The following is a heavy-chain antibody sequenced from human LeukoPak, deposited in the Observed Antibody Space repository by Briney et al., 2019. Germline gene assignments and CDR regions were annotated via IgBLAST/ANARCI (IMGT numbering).Heavy chain of an antibody. Sequence: SETLSLTCVVSGYSISNGYYWEWIRQSPGKGLEWIGNIFHSGSSYYNPSLRSRVTISVDTSKNQFSLNVTSVTAADTAVYYCARSLNFYDSSGSSFPGHWGQGTLVTVSS. CDR3: ARSLNFYDSSGSSFPGH. V-gene: IGHV4-38-2*01. CDR1: GYSISNGYY. D-gene: IGHD3-22*01. CDR2: IFHSGSS. J-gene: IGHJ4*02.